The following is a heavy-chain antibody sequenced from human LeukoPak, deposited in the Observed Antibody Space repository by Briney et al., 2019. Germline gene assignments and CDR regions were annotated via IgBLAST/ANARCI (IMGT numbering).Heavy chain of an antibody. CDR1: GGSISTYY. D-gene: IGHD3-10*01. V-gene: IGHV4-4*07. Sequence: PSETLSLTCTVSGGSISTYYWNWIRQPAGKGLEWIGRISTTGSTHYNPSLKSRVTISEDTSTNQFSLKVSSVTAADTAVYYCARIYYGSPDYFFYYMDVWGKGTTVTVSS. CDR3: ARIYYGSPDYFFYYMDV. J-gene: IGHJ6*03. CDR2: ISTTGST.